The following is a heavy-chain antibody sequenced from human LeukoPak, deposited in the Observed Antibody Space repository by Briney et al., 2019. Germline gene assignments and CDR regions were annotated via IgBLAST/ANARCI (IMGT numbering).Heavy chain of an antibody. CDR1: GGSISSGSYY. Sequence: SQTLSLTCTVSGGSISSGSYYWSWIRQPAGKGLEWIGRIYTSGSTNYNPSLKSRVTISVDTSKNQFSLKLSSVTAADTAVYYCARMYYYDSSGYYYHAFGIWGQGTMVTVSS. V-gene: IGHV4-61*02. D-gene: IGHD3-22*01. J-gene: IGHJ3*02. CDR3: ARMYYYDSSGYYYHAFGI. CDR2: IYTSGST.